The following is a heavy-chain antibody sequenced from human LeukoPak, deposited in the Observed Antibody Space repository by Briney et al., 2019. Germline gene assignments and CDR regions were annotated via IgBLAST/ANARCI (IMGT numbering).Heavy chain of an antibody. J-gene: IGHJ4*02. CDR1: GGSISSGGYS. V-gene: IGHV4-30-2*01. CDR2: IYRSGST. D-gene: IGHD3-16*01. Sequence: SETLSLTCAVSGGSISSGGYSWSWIRQPPGKGLEWIGYIYRSGSTYYNPSLKSRVTISVDRSKNQFSLKLSSVTAADTAVYYCARGRGGVTDAIFDYWGQGTLVTVSS. CDR3: ARGRGGVTDAIFDY.